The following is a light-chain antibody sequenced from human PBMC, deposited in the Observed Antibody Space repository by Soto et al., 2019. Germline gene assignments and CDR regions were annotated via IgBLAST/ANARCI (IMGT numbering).Light chain of an antibody. Sequence: EIVLTQSPGTLSLSPGERATLSCRASQSVSSIYLAWYQQKPGQAPRLLIYGASSRATGIPDRFSGSGSGTDFTLTISRLEPEDFAVYYCQQYGSSRWTFGRGTKVE. J-gene: IGKJ1*01. CDR3: QQYGSSRWT. V-gene: IGKV3-20*01. CDR2: GAS. CDR1: QSVSSIY.